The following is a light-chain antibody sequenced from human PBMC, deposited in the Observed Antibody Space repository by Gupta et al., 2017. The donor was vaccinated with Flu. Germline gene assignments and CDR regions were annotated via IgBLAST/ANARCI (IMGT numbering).Light chain of an antibody. CDR3: QQRSNWPLT. V-gene: IGKV3-11*01. CDR2: GAS. CDR1: QSINSY. Sequence: PSTVSVAPGERATRSGRASQSINSYLAWYQQKPGQAPRLLVYGASNRATGIPARFSGSGSGTDFTLTISSLEPEDFAVYYCQQRSNWPLTFGGGTKVEIK. J-gene: IGKJ4*02.